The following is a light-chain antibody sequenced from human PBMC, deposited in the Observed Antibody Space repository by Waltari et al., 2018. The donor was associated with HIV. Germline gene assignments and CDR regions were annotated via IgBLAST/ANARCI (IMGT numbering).Light chain of an antibody. CDR2: GSS. CDR3: LQDYIFPYT. V-gene: IGKV1-6*01. CDR1: QGIAND. J-gene: IGKJ2*01. Sequence: AIQMTPSPSSLSASVGDRVTISCRASQGIANDLSWYQHKPGKAPRLLIYGSSTLQSGVSSRFSGGGSDTHFTLTISGLQPEDFATYYCLQDYIFPYTFGQGTTLEI.